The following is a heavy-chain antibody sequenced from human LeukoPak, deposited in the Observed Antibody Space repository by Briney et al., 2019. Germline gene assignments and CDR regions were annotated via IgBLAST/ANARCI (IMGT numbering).Heavy chain of an antibody. J-gene: IGHJ3*02. CDR3: ARSTQDDAFDM. CDR1: GGSISSYY. Sequence: PPETVSLTCTVSGGSISSYYWSWIRQPPGKGLEWIGYIYYSGSTNYNPSLKSRVTISVDTSKNQFSLKLSSVTAADTAVYYCARSTQDDAFDMWGQGKTVTVSS. V-gene: IGHV4-59*01. CDR2: IYYSGST.